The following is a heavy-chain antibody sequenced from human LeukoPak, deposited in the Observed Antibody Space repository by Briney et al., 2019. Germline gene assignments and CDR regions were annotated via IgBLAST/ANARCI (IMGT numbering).Heavy chain of an antibody. CDR3: ARDGGIIRFGGQDV. J-gene: IGHJ6*02. CDR2: IDKSGDIT. CDR1: GFTFSSYS. V-gene: IGHV3-21*01. Sequence: PGGSLRLSCAASGFTFSSYSMVWVRQAPGKGLEWVSAIDKSGDITWNADSVKGRFVVSRDNAANSLYLQMNSLRVEDTAVYYCARDGGIIRFGGQDVWGQGTTVIVS. D-gene: IGHD3-16*01.